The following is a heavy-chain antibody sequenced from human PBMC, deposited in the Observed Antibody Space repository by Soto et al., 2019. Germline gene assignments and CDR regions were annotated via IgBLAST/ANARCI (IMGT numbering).Heavy chain of an antibody. CDR2: IGGSGDST. D-gene: IGHD2-15*01. J-gene: IGHJ4*02. Sequence: GGSLRLSCAASGFTFSNYAMSWVRQAPGKGLEWVSAIGGSGDSTYYADSVKGRFTISRDNSKNTLYLQMNSLRAEDTAVYYCAKEHRISWYYFDYWGQGTLVTVSS. CDR3: AKEHRISWYYFDY. V-gene: IGHV3-23*01. CDR1: GFTFSNYA.